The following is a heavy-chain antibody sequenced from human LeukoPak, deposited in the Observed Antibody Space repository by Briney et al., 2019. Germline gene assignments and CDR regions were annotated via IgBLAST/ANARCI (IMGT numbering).Heavy chain of an antibody. CDR3: AKDRYGDYEAPFHYYMDA. CDR2: INPNSGGT. D-gene: IGHD5-12*01. Sequence: ASVKVSCKASGYTFTGYYMHWVRQAPGQGLEWMGWINPNSGGTNYAQKLQGRVTITRDTSNDTAYMQLSRLRSDDTAVYYCAKDRYGDYEAPFHYYMDAWGRGTTVTVSS. CDR1: GYTFTGYY. V-gene: IGHV1-2*02. J-gene: IGHJ6*03.